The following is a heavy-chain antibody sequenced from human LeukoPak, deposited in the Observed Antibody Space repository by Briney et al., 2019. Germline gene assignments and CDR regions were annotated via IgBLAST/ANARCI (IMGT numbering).Heavy chain of an antibody. CDR2: MNPNSVNT. CDR1: GYTFTSYD. CDR3: ARGVVAATPNWFDP. D-gene: IGHD2-15*01. V-gene: IGHV1-8*01. Sequence: ASXKVSCKASGYTFTSYDINWVRQATGQGREGMGWMNPNSVNTVYPQTFQRRFTITTNTSISTAYMELSSLRSEDTAVYYCARGVVAATPNWFDPWGQGTLVTVSS. J-gene: IGHJ5*02.